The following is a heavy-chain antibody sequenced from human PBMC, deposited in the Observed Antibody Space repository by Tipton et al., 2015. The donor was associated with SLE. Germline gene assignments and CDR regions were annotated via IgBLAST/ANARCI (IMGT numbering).Heavy chain of an antibody. D-gene: IGHD3-3*01. V-gene: IGHV4-39*01. CDR3: ARTITYYDFWSGYYKGAFDY. J-gene: IGHJ4*02. CDR2: IYYSGST. Sequence: TLSLTCTVSGGSISSSSYYWGWIRQPPGKGLEWIGSIYYSGSTYYNPSLKSRVTISVDTSKNQFSLKLSSVTAADTAVYYCARTITYYDFWSGYYKGAFDYWGQGTLVTVSS. CDR1: GGSISSSSYY.